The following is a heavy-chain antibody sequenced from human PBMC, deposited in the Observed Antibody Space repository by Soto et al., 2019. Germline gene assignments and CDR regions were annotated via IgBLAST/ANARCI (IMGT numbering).Heavy chain of an antibody. CDR2: ISYDGSNK. D-gene: IGHD3-22*01. J-gene: IGHJ4*02. V-gene: IGHV3-30-3*01. CDR3: ARDRKSSRTYYYDSSGFDY. Sequence: GGSLRLSCAASGFTFSSYAMHWVRQAPGKGLEWVAVISYDGSNKYYADSVKGRFTISRDNSKNTLYLQMNSLRAEDTAVYYCARDRKSSRTYYYDSSGFDYWGQGTLVTVSS. CDR1: GFTFSSYA.